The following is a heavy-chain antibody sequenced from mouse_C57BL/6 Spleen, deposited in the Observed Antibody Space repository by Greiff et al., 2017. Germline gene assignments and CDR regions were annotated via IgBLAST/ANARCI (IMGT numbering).Heavy chain of an antibody. V-gene: IGHV1-53*01. CDR2: INPSNGGT. Sequence: QVQLQQPGTELVKPGASVKLSCKASGYTFTSYWMHWVKQRPGQGLEWIGNINPSNGGTNYNEKFKSKATLTVDKSSSTAYLQLSSLTSEDSAVYYCAKAVTTGGYFDYWGQGTTLTVSS. J-gene: IGHJ2*01. CDR3: AKAVTTGGYFDY. D-gene: IGHD2-2*01. CDR1: GYTFTSYW.